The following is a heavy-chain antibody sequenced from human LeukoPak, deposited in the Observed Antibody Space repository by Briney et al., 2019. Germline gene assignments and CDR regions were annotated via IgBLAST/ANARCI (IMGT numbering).Heavy chain of an antibody. V-gene: IGHV4-30-4*01. Sequence: SETLSLTCTVSGGSISSGDYYWSWIRQPPGKGLEWIAYMYYSGSTYYNPSLKSRVTMSADTSKNQLSLKLCSVTAADTAVYYCARPYYYDSRIDPWGQGILVTVSS. J-gene: IGHJ5*02. CDR3: ARPYYYDSRIDP. CDR1: GGSISSGDYY. D-gene: IGHD3-22*01. CDR2: MYYSGST.